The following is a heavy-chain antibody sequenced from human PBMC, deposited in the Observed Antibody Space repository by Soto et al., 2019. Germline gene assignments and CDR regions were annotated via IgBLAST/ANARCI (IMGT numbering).Heavy chain of an antibody. Sequence: QVQLQQWGAGLLKPSETLSLTCAVYGGSFSGYQWSWIRQTPGKGLEWIGEINDSGNINYNPSLKRRVTIFLATPKQQISLKLSSVTAADTAVYYCARGLILWFGELSRRGGYYYYMDVWGKGTTVIVSS. CDR1: GGSFSGYQ. V-gene: IGHV4-34*01. J-gene: IGHJ6*03. CDR3: ARGLILWFGELSRRGGYYYYMDV. CDR2: INDSGNI. D-gene: IGHD3-10*01.